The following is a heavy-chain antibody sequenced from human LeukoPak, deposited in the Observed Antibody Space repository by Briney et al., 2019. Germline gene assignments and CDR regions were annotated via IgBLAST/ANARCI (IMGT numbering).Heavy chain of an antibody. J-gene: IGHJ5*02. D-gene: IGHD3-10*01. Sequence: GSLRLSCAASGFTFSSYSMNWVRQAPGKGLEWIGGIYHSGSTYYNPSLKSRVTISVDTSKNQFSLKLSSVTAADTAVYYCASQHLFYGSGSYYKTGNWFDPWGQGTLVTVSS. CDR3: ASQHLFYGSGSYYKTGNWFDP. CDR1: GFTFSSYS. V-gene: IGHV4-38-2*01. CDR2: IYHSGST.